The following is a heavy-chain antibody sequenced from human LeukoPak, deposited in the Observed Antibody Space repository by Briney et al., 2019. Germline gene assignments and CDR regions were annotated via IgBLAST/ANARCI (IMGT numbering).Heavy chain of an antibody. J-gene: IGHJ4*02. CDR1: GYTFTGYY. D-gene: IGHD3-22*01. V-gene: IGHV1-2*02. CDR2: INPNSGGT. Sequence: ASVKVSCKASGYTFTGYYMHWVRQAPGQGLEWMGWINPNSGGTNYAQKFLGRVTMTRDTSISTAYMELSRLRSDDAAVYYCARNYYDSSGYYYWGQGTLVTVSS. CDR3: ARNYYDSSGYYY.